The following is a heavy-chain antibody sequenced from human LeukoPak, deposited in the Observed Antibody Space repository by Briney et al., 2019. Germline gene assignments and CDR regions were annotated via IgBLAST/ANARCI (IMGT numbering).Heavy chain of an antibody. CDR1: GYSISSGYY. CDR3: ARNYGSVDY. CDR2: IYHSGST. V-gene: IGHV4-38-2*02. D-gene: IGHD3-10*01. Sequence: SETLSLTCTVSGYSISSGYYWGWIRQPPGKGLEWIGSIYHSGSTYYNLSLKSRVTISVDTSKNQFSLKLSSVTAADTAVYYCARNYGSVDYWGQGTLVTVSS. J-gene: IGHJ4*02.